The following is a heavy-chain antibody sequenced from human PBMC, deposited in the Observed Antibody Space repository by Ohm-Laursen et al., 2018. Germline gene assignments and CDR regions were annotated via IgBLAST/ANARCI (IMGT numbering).Heavy chain of an antibody. CDR1: GGSISSYY. J-gene: IGHJ4*03. V-gene: IGHV4-59*08. D-gene: IGHD5-24*01. Sequence: GTLSLTWTVSGGSISSYYWSWIRQPPGKGLEWIGYIYYSGSTNYNPSLKSRVTISVDTSKNQFSLKLSSVTAADTAVYYCARQGAPRDGYTPGYFDYWGQGTLVTVSS. CDR3: ARQGAPRDGYTPGYFDY. CDR2: IYYSGST.